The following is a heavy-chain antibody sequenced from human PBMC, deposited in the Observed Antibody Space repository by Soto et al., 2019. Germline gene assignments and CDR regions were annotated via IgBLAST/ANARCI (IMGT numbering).Heavy chain of an antibody. V-gene: IGHV3-30-3*01. Sequence: QVQLVESGGGVVQPGRSLRLSCAASGFTFGSYAMHWVRQAPGKGLEWVAVISYDGSNKYYADSVKGRFTISRDNSKNTLYLQMNSLRAEDTAVYYCARGSLQKQWLVSYYYYYGMDVWGQGTTVTVSS. CDR2: ISYDGSNK. D-gene: IGHD6-19*01. J-gene: IGHJ6*02. CDR3: ARGSLQKQWLVSYYYYYGMDV. CDR1: GFTFGSYA.